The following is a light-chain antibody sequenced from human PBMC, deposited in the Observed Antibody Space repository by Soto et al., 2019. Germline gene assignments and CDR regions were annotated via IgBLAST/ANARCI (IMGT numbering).Light chain of an antibody. V-gene: IGKV1-39*01. J-gene: IGKJ5*01. CDR1: QSISSY. CDR3: RQSYSNYIT. CDR2: DES. Sequence: DIHLPQPPSSLTASLEDRVTITFRASQSISSYLNWYHQKPGKAAKILIFDESSLLGGVPSRFSGSGSGTDFTLTIISLQPEDFATYYCRQSYSNYITFGQGTRLEIK.